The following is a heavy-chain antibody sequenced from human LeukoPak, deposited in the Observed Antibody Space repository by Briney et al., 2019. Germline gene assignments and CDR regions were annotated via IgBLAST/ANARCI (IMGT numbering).Heavy chain of an antibody. J-gene: IGHJ5*02. D-gene: IGHD2-2*01. CDR1: GGSISGYY. Sequence: SETLSLTCTVSGGSISGYYWSWVRQPPGKGLEWIGYIYYSGSTNYNPSRKSRVTISLDTSKNQFSLKLSSVTDADTAVYYCASHFHRGRLPRAMWSFDPWGQGPLVTVSS. CDR2: IYYSGST. V-gene: IGHV4-59*08. CDR3: ASHFHRGRLPRAMWSFDP.